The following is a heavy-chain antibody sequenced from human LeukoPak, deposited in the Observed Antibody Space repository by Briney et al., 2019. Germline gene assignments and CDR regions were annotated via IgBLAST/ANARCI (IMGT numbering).Heavy chain of an antibody. Sequence: SETLSLTCTASGGSISSGSYYWSWIRQPAGKGLEWIGRIYTSGSTNYNPSLKSRVTISVDTSKNQFSLKLSSVTAADTAVYYCAGDAIFPAATSSYYFDYWGQGTLVTVSS. J-gene: IGHJ4*02. CDR3: AGDAIFPAATSSYYFDY. V-gene: IGHV4-61*02. CDR2: IYTSGST. CDR1: GGSISSGSYY. D-gene: IGHD2-2*01.